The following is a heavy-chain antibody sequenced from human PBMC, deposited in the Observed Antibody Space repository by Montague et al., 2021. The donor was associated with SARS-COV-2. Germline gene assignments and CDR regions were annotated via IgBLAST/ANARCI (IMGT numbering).Heavy chain of an antibody. CDR3: ARLRSSSNWYFDL. Sequence: TLSLTCTVSGGSISSGGYYWSWIRQHPGKGLEWIGYIYYSGSTYYSPSLKSRVTISVDSSKNQFSLKLSSVTAADTAVYYCARLRSSSNWYFDLWGRGTLVTVSS. J-gene: IGHJ2*01. D-gene: IGHD6-6*01. CDR2: IYYSGST. CDR1: GGSISSGGYY. V-gene: IGHV4-31*03.